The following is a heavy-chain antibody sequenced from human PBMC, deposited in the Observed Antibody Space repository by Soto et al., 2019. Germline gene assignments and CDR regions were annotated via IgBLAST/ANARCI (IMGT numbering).Heavy chain of an antibody. D-gene: IGHD2-15*01. J-gene: IGHJ4*02. CDR2: FSSGGGGT. Sequence: EVQLLESGGGLLQPGGSLRLSCTASGFTFSNYAMSWVRQAPGKGLEWVSTFSSGGGGTYYADSVKGRFTISRDNSKNTLSLLMNSLGAEDTAVYYCTKANRYCSGANCFTFDYWGLGTLVTVSS. V-gene: IGHV3-23*01. CDR1: GFTFSNYA. CDR3: TKANRYCSGANCFTFDY.